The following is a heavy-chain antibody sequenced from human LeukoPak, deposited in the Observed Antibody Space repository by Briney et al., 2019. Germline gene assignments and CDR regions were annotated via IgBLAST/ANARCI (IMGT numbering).Heavy chain of an antibody. D-gene: IGHD6-19*01. J-gene: IGHJ5*02. CDR1: GGSIISSSYY. CDR3: ARHPIAVAVFWFDP. CDR2: IYYSGST. Sequence: PSETLSPTCTVSGGSIISSSYYWGWIRQPPGKGLEWIGSIYYSGSTYYNPSLKSRVTISVDTSKNQFSLKLSSVTAADTAVYYCARHPIAVAVFWFDPWGQGTLVTVSS. V-gene: IGHV4-39*01.